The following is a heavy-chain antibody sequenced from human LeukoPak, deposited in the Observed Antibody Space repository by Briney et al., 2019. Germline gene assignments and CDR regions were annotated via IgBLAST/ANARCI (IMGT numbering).Heavy chain of an antibody. J-gene: IGHJ5*02. CDR1: GGSISSYY. Sequence: SSETLSLTCTVSGGSISSYYWSWIRQPPGKGLEWIGYIYYSGSTNYNPSLKSRVTISVDTSKNQFSLKLSSVTAADTAVYYCARHDVHYDFWSGYDRNWFDPWGQGTLVTVSS. V-gene: IGHV4-59*08. D-gene: IGHD3-3*01. CDR3: ARHDVHYDFWSGYDRNWFDP. CDR2: IYYSGST.